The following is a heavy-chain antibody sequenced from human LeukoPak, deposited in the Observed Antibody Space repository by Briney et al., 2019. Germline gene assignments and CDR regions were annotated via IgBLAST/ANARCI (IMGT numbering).Heavy chain of an antibody. D-gene: IGHD2-2*01. CDR2: IRYDGSNK. Sequence: HPGGFLRLSCAASGFTFSSYGMHWVRQAPGKGLEWVAFIRYDGSNKYYADSVKGRFTISRDNSKNTLYLQMNSLRAEDTAVYYCAKDIVVVPAAIILSVAFDIWGQGTMVTVSS. J-gene: IGHJ3*02. CDR3: AKDIVVVPAAIILSVAFDI. V-gene: IGHV3-30*02. CDR1: GFTFSSYG.